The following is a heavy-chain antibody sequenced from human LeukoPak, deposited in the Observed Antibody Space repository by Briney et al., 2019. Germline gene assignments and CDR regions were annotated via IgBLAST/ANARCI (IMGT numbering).Heavy chain of an antibody. CDR2: IYYSGST. CDR3: ARHELTDYYGSGSYFDAFDI. J-gene: IGHJ3*02. Sequence: PSETLSLTCTVSGGSISSYYWSWIRQPPGKGLEWIGYIYYSGSTNYNPSLKSRVTISVDTSKNQFSLKLSSVTAADTAVYYCARHELTDYYGSGSYFDAFDIWGQGTMVTVSS. D-gene: IGHD3-10*01. V-gene: IGHV4-59*08. CDR1: GGSISSYY.